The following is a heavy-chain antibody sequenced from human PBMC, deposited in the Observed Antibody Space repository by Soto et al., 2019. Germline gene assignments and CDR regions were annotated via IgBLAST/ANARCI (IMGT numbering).Heavy chain of an antibody. CDR3: ARANGILTGRTHYYYYYYMDV. CDR1: GYTFTGYY. Sequence: ASVKVSCKASGYTFTGYYMHWVRQAPGQGLEWMGWINPNSGGTNYAQKFQGWVTMTRDTSISTAYMELSRLRSDDTAVYYCARANGILTGRTHYYYYYYMDVWGKGTTVTVSS. V-gene: IGHV1-2*04. J-gene: IGHJ6*03. D-gene: IGHD3-9*01. CDR2: INPNSGGT.